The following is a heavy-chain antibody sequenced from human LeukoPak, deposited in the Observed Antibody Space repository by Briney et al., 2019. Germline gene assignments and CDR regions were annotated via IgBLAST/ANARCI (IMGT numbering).Heavy chain of an antibody. CDR1: GYSISSGYY. J-gene: IGHJ4*02. D-gene: IGHD5-18*01. V-gene: IGHV4-38-2*01. CDR2: TYHSGST. Sequence: KPSETLSLTCAVSGYSISSGYYWGWIRQPPGKGLEWIGSTYHSGSTYYNPSLKSRVTISVDTSKNQFSLKLSSVTAADTAVYYCARSSYGYNYFDYWGQGTLVTVSS. CDR3: ARSSYGYNYFDY.